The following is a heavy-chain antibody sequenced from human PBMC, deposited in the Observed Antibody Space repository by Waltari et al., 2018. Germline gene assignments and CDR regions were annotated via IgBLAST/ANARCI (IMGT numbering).Heavy chain of an antibody. V-gene: IGHV4-4*02. CDR2: VYHSGNT. Sequence: QVQLQESGPGLVKPSGTLSLIGPVSGAPVNSREWWTWVRQPPGKGLEWIGEVYHSGNTNYNPSLKSRVTISVDKTKNQFSLKLTSVTAADTAVYYCVRRGEGTMVYNDAFDFWGLGTKVTVSS. CDR3: VRRGEGTMVYNDAFDF. CDR1: GAPVNSREW. D-gene: IGHD3-10*01. J-gene: IGHJ3*01.